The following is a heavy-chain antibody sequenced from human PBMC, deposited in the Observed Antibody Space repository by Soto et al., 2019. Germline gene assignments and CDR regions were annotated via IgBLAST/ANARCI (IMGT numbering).Heavy chain of an antibody. Sequence: ASVKVSCKVSGYTLTELSMHWVRQAPGKGLEWMGGFDPEDVETIYAQKFQGRVTMTEDTSTDTACMELSSLRSEDTAVYYCATDLAQWELLGFAYWGQGTLVTVSS. D-gene: IGHD1-26*01. CDR2: FDPEDVET. CDR3: ATDLAQWELLGFAY. CDR1: GYTLTELS. J-gene: IGHJ4*02. V-gene: IGHV1-24*01.